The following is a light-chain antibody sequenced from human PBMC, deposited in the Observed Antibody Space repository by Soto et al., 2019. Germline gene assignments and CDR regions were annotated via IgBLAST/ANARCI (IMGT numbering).Light chain of an antibody. Sequence: QSALPQPRSVSGSPGQSVTISCTGTSSDEGGYNYVSWYQQHPGKAPKLMIYDVSKPPSGVPDRFSASKSGNTAFLTISGLQSADEADYYCCSHAGSYTFVFGTGTKVTVL. CDR1: SSDEGGYNY. V-gene: IGLV2-11*01. CDR2: DVS. CDR3: CSHAGSYTFV. J-gene: IGLJ1*01.